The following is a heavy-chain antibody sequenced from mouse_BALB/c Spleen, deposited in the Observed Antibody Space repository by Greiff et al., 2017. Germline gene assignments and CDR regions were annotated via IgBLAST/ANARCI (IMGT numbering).Heavy chain of an antibody. Sequence: VQLKESGGGLVKPGGSLKLSCAASGFTFSSYAMSWVRQTPEKRLEWVASISSGGSTYYPDSVKGRFTISRDNARNILYLQMSSLRSEDTAMYYCARVRDYYGSFAYWGQGTLVTVSA. V-gene: IGHV5-6-5*01. CDR1: GFTFSSYA. CDR3: ARVRDYYGSFAY. J-gene: IGHJ3*01. D-gene: IGHD1-1*01. CDR2: ISSGGST.